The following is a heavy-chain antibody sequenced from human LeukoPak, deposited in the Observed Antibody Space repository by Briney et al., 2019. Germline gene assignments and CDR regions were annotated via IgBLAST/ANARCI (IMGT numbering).Heavy chain of an antibody. CDR3: ARDWRYSGSYPDAFDI. D-gene: IGHD1-26*01. Sequence: GGSLRLSCAASGFTVSSNYMSWVRQAPGKGLEWVSVIYSGGSTYYADSVKGRFTISRDNSKNTLYLQMNSLRAEDTAVYYCARDWRYSGSYPDAFDIWGQGTMVTVSS. V-gene: IGHV3-66*01. CDR1: GFTVSSNY. CDR2: IYSGGST. J-gene: IGHJ3*02.